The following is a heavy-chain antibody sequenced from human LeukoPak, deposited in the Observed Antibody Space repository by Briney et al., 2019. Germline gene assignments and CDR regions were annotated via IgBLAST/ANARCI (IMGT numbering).Heavy chain of an antibody. CDR1: GVSISSYY. CDR2: IYYSGRT. J-gene: IGHJ5*02. CDR3: ARESSMVRGGNWFDP. V-gene: IGHV4-59*01. D-gene: IGHD3-10*01. Sequence: PAETLSLTCTVSGVSISSYYWSWVRQAPGKGLEWVGYIYYSGRTNYHPFLKSRVTISVDTSKNQFSLKLSSVTAADTAVYYCARESSMVRGGNWFDPWGQGTLVTVSS.